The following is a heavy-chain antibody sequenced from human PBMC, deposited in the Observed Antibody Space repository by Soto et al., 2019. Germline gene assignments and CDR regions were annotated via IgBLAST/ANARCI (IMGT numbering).Heavy chain of an antibody. V-gene: IGHV1-69*06. CDR1: GGTFSSYA. Sequence: GASVKVSCKASGGTFSSYAISWVRQAPGQGLEWMGGIIPIFGTANYAQKFQGRVTITADKSASTAYMELSSLRSEDTAVYYCARDAIEYSSLEDPWGRGTLVTVSS. D-gene: IGHD6-6*01. CDR2: IIPIFGTA. CDR3: ARDAIEYSSLEDP. J-gene: IGHJ5*02.